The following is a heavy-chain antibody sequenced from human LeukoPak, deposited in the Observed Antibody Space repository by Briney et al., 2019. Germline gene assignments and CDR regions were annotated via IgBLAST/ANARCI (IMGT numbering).Heavy chain of an antibody. CDR2: IYHSGST. V-gene: IGHV4-30-2*01. Sequence: PSRTLSLTCAVSGGSISSGGYSWSWIRQPPGKGLEWIGYIYHSGSTYYNPSLKSRVTISVDRSKNQFSLKLSSVTAADTAVYYCARGPGIAAAQGTPPDYWGQGTLVTVSS. D-gene: IGHD6-13*01. CDR1: GGSISSGGYS. CDR3: ARGPGIAAAQGTPPDY. J-gene: IGHJ4*02.